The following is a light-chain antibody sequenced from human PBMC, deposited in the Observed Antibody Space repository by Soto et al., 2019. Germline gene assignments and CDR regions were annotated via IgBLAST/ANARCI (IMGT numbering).Light chain of an antibody. CDR2: SNN. V-gene: IGLV1-47*02. J-gene: IGLJ3*02. Sequence: QSVLTQAPSASGTPGQRVTISCSGSSSNIGSNYVYWYQQLPGTAPKLLIYSNNQRPSGVPDLFSGSKSGTSASLAISGLRSEDEADYYSAAWDDSLSGPWVFGGGTKLTVL. CDR3: AAWDDSLSGPWV. CDR1: SSNIGSNY.